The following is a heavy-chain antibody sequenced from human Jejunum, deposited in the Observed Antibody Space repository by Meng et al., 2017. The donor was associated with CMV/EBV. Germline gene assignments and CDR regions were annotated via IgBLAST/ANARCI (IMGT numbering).Heavy chain of an antibody. CDR2: IHSSGST. J-gene: IGHJ5*02. D-gene: IGHD3-10*01. CDR1: SGRGSRGGYY. CDR3: ARASYGSGSPLGESWFDP. V-gene: IGHV4-31*02. Sequence: CGPGSGAPSQPRTLAWPCSSGRGSRGGYYWSWIRQHPGRGLEWMGYIHSSGSTYYNPSLRSRLTISVDTSKNQFSLKLSSLTAADTAFYYCARASYGSGSPLGESWFDPWGQGTLVTVSS.